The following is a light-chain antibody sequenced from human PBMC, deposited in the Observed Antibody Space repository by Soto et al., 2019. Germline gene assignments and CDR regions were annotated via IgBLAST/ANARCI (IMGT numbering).Light chain of an antibody. Sequence: EIVMTQSPATLSVSPGERATLSCRASQSVSSNLAWYQQKPGQAPRRLIYGASTRATGIPARFSGSGSGTEFTLTISSLQSEDFAVYYCQQYNNWEKTFGQGTKVEIK. CDR3: QQYNNWEKT. CDR2: GAS. J-gene: IGKJ1*01. V-gene: IGKV3-15*01. CDR1: QSVSSN.